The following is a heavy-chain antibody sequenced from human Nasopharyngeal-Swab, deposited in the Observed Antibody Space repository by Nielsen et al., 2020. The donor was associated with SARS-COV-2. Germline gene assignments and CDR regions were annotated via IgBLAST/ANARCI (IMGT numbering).Heavy chain of an antibody. Sequence: RQGLEWIGRMHTSTTTSYNPSLKSRVTISVDKSKNQFSLKLSSVTAADTAVYYCARMIFGVANAGIDVWGQGAMVTVSS. CDR2: MHTSTTT. V-gene: IGHV4-61*02. J-gene: IGHJ6*02. CDR3: ARMIFGVANAGIDV. D-gene: IGHD3-3*01.